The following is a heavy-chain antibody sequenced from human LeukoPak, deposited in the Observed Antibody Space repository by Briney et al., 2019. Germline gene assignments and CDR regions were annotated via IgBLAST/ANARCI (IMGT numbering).Heavy chain of an antibody. D-gene: IGHD6-19*01. V-gene: IGHV3-7*01. CDR3: ARSRIAVAGITYYFDY. CDR1: GFTFSSYW. Sequence: GGSLRLSCAASGFTFSSYWMSWVRQAPGKGLEWVANIKQDGSEKNYVDSVKGRFTISRDNAKNSLYLQMNSLRAEDTAVYYCARSRIAVAGITYYFDYWGQGTLVTVSS. CDR2: IKQDGSEK. J-gene: IGHJ4*02.